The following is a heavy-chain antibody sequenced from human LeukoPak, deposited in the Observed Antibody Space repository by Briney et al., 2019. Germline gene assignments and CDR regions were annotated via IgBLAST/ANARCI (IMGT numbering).Heavy chain of an antibody. D-gene: IGHD3-9*01. Sequence: ASMKVSCKAFGYTLTGYYMHWVRQAPGQRVEWMGWINPNSGGTNYAQKFQGRVTMTRDTSISTAYMELSRLRSDDTAVYYCARGPYDILTGYLDYWGQGTLVTVSS. V-gene: IGHV1-2*02. J-gene: IGHJ4*02. CDR1: GYTLTGYY. CDR2: INPNSGGT. CDR3: ARGPYDILTGYLDY.